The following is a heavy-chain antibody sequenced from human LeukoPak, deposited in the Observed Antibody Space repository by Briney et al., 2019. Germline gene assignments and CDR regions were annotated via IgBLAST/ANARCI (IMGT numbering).Heavy chain of an antibody. CDR2: IKRGGST. CDR1: GGSFSSYY. D-gene: IGHD3-10*01. V-gene: IGHV4-34*01. Sequence: SETLSLTCAVHGGSFSSYYWSWIRQSPGKGLEWIGEIKRGGSTKNNPSLKSRLTISVDTSKNQFSLKLTSVTAADTAVYYCARAGSMLRGVLSAWGPKNWFDPRGQGTLVTVSS. J-gene: IGHJ5*02. CDR3: ARAGSMLRGVLSAWGPKNWFDP.